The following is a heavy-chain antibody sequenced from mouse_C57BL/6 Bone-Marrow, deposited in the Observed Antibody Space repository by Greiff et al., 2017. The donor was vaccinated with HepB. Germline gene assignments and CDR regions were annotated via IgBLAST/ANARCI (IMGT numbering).Heavy chain of an antibody. J-gene: IGHJ3*01. D-gene: IGHD2-12*01. CDR1: GFTFSDYG. CDR2: ISSGSSTI. CDR3: ARGLLRRGSCFAY. V-gene: IGHV5-17*01. Sequence: EVKLEESGGGLVKPGGSLKLSCAASGFTFSDYGMHWVRQAPEKGLEWVAYISSGSSTIYYADTVKGRFTISRDNAKNTLFLQMTSLSSEDTAMYYCARGLLRRGSCFAYWGQGPLVTVSA.